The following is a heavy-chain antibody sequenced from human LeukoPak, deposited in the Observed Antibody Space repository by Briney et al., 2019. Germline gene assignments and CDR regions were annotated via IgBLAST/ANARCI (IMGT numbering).Heavy chain of an antibody. D-gene: IGHD1-1*01. CDR3: ARQGTTGSEAFDI. J-gene: IGHJ3*02. CDR1: GYSFTSYW. V-gene: IGHV5-51*01. Sequence: GESLKISCKGSGYSFTSYWIGWVRQMPGKGLEWMGIIYPGDSDTRCSPSFQGQVTISADKSISTAYLQWSSPKASDTAMYYCARQGTTGSEAFDIWGQGTMVTVSS. CDR2: IYPGDSDT.